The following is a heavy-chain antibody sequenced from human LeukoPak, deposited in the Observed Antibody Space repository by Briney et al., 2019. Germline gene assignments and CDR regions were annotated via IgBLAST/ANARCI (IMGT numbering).Heavy chain of an antibody. J-gene: IGHJ4*02. CDR1: GFTFSSYS. Sequence: PGGSLRLSCAASGFTFSSYSMNWVRRAPGKGLEWVSSISSSSSYIYYADSVKGRFTISRDNAKNSLYLQMNSLRAEDTAVYYCARDQTGTFLFDYWGQGTLVTVSS. V-gene: IGHV3-21*01. CDR3: ARDQTGTFLFDY. D-gene: IGHD1-1*01. CDR2: ISSSSSYI.